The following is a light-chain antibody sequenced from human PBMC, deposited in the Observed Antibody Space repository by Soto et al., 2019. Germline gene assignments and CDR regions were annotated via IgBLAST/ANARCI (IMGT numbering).Light chain of an antibody. J-gene: IGKJ1*01. V-gene: IGKV3-20*01. CDR2: GPS. CDR3: QQYGSSRT. Sequence: EIVLTQSQGTLSLSPGERATLSCRASQSVSSSYLAWYQQKPGQAHRLLIYGPSSRDTGIPDRFSGSGSGADFTFTVSRLEAEDFALYYWQQYGSSRTFGQGTQLEIK. CDR1: QSVSSSY.